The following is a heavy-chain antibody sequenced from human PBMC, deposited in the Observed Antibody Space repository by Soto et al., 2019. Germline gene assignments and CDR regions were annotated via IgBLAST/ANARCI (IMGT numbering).Heavy chain of an antibody. V-gene: IGHV3-74*01. Sequence: EVQLVASGGGLVQPGESLRLSCVASGFTFSRYWMNWVRQVPGKGLVWVSRISSDGSNATYADSVKGRFTISRDHAKSTLYLQMSSLRVEETAVYHCAREDSFDPFHHWGQGTLVTVSS. CDR3: AREDSFDPFHH. CDR2: ISSDGSNA. CDR1: GFTFSRYW. D-gene: IGHD2-21*01. J-gene: IGHJ1*01.